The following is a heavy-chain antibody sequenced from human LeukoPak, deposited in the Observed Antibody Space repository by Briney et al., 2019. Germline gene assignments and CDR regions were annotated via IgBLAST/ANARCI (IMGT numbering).Heavy chain of an antibody. J-gene: IGHJ4*02. D-gene: IGHD2-21*02. CDR1: GASVSSASYW. CDR3: ARTPRGYCGGDCYYV. Sequence: TLSLTCTVSGASVSSASYWSWIRQPPGKALEWPALIDWDDDKYYSTSLKTRLTISKDTSKNQVVLTMTNMDPVDTATYYCARTPRGYCGGDCYYVWGQGTLVTVSS. V-gene: IGHV2-70*01. CDR2: IDWDDDK.